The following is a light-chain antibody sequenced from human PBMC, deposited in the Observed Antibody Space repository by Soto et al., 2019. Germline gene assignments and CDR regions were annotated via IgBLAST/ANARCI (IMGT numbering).Light chain of an antibody. J-gene: IGKJ2*01. V-gene: IGKV3-15*01. Sequence: EILMTQSQATLSFSPGERATLSCRASQRISSNVAWYQLKPGQAPRLLFYGASTRATGVPARFSGGGSGTEFTLTISSLQSEYFAVYFCQQYKDWPPYTFGQGTKLEIK. CDR3: QQYKDWPPYT. CDR2: GAS. CDR1: QRISSN.